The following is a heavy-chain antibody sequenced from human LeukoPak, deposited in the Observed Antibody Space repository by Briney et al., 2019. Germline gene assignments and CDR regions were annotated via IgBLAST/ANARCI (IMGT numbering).Heavy chain of an antibody. CDR2: IYYSGST. CDR1: GGSISSYY. CDR3: ARVDPDSSSTLEVFDY. J-gene: IGHJ4*02. Sequence: ASVTLSLTCTVSGGSISSYYWSWIRQPPGKGLEWIGYIYYSGSTNYNPSLKSRVTISVDTSKNQFSLKLSSVTAADTAVYYCARVDPDSSSTLEVFDYWGQGTLVTVSS. D-gene: IGHD6-6*01. V-gene: IGHV4-59*01.